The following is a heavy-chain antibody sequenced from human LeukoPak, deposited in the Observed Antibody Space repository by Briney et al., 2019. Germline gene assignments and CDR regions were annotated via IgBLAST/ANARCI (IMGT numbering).Heavy chain of an antibody. CDR2: IIPILGIA. D-gene: IGHD5-18*01. CDR1: GGTFSSYA. J-gene: IGHJ4*02. V-gene: IGHV1-69*04. CDR3: ARVDTAMVIDY. Sequence: SVKVSCKASGGTFSSYAISWVRQAPGQGHEWMGRIIPILGIANYAQKFQGRVTITADKSTSTAYMELSSLRSEDTAVYYRARVDTAMVIDYWGQGTLVTVSS.